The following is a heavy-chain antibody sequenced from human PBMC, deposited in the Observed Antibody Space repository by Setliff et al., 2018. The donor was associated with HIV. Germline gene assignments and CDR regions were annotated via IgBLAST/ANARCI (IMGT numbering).Heavy chain of an antibody. V-gene: IGHV4-4*02. D-gene: IGHD1-7*01. CDR1: GDSIGSSSW. CDR3: ARTNRWELLSPYFDA. J-gene: IGHJ4*02. Sequence: SETLSLTCAVSGDSIGSSSWWSWVRQAPGKGLEWIGEIYHGGTTKYNPSLKSRVTMSVDRPNNHFSLRLTSVTAADTAVYFCARTNRWELLSPYFDAWGQGTLVTVSS. CDR2: IYHGGTT.